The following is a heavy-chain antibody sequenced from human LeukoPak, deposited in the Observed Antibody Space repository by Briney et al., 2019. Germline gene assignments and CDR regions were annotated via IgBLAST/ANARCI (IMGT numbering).Heavy chain of an antibody. D-gene: IGHD6-13*01. V-gene: IGHV4-34*01. Sequence: SETLSLTCAVYGGSFSGYYWSWIRQPPGKGLEWIGEINHSGSTNYNPSLKSRVTISVDTSKNQFSLELSSVTAADTAVYYCARRIAAAGTHFDYWGQGTLVTVSS. CDR2: INHSGST. CDR1: GGSFSGYY. J-gene: IGHJ4*02. CDR3: ARRIAAAGTHFDY.